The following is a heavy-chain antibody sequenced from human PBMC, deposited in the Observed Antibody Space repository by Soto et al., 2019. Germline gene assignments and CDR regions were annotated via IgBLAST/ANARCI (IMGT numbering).Heavy chain of an antibody. CDR3: ARDAVVGATAWFDP. CDR1: GGSISSGGYY. CDR2: INHSGST. D-gene: IGHD1-26*01. J-gene: IGHJ5*02. V-gene: IGHV4-34*01. Sequence: SETLSLTCAVSGGSISSGGYYWSWIRQPPGKGLEWIGEINHSGSTNYNPSLKSRVTISVDTSKNQFSLKLSSVTAADTAVYYCARDAVVGATAWFDPWGQGTLVTVSS.